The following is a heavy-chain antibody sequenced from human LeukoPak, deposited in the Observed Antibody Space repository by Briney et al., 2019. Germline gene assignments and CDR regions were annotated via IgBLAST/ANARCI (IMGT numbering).Heavy chain of an antibody. J-gene: IGHJ4*02. Sequence: HPGGSLRLSCAASGFTFNIYWMHWVRQAPGKGLVCVSLISSDGSITSYADSVKGRFTISRDNAKNTVYLQMNSLRVEDTAVYYCARRVGSSESSYYFDYWGQGTLVTVSS. D-gene: IGHD3-22*01. CDR1: GFTFNIYW. CDR2: ISSDGSIT. CDR3: ARRVGSSESSYYFDY. V-gene: IGHV3-74*01.